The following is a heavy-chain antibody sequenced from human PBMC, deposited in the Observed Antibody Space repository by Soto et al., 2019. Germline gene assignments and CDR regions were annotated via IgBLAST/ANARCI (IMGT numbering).Heavy chain of an antibody. V-gene: IGHV3-23*01. CDR3: ARDHYGDGFGY. D-gene: IGHD4-17*01. CDR2: ISGSGGST. J-gene: IGHJ4*02. CDR1: GFTVSTHA. Sequence: GGSLRLSCAASGFTVSTHAMSWVRQAPGKGLEWVSGISGSGGSTYYADSVKGRFTISRDNSKDTLYLQMNSLRAEDTAVYYCARDHYGDGFGYWGQGTLVTVSS.